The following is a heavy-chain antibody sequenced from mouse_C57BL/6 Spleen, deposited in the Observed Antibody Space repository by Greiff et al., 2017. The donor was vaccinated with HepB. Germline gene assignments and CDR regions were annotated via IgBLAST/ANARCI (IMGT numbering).Heavy chain of an antibody. CDR2: IWRGGST. CDR3: AKNYDSSLSYWYFDV. Sequence: VQVVESGPGLVQPSQSLSITCTVSGFSLTSYGVHWVRQSPGKGLEWLGVIWRGGSTDYNAAFMSRLSITKDNSKIQVFFKMNSLQADDTAIYYCAKNYDSSLSYWYFDVWGTGTTVTVSS. V-gene: IGHV2-5*01. D-gene: IGHD1-1*01. CDR1: GFSLTSYG. J-gene: IGHJ1*03.